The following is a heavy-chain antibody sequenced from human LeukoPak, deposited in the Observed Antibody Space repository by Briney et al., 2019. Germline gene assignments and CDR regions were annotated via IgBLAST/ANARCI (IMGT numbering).Heavy chain of an antibody. V-gene: IGHV4-59*01. Sequence: SETLSLTCTVSGGSISSYYWSWVRQPPGKGLEWVGYIYYSGSTNYNPSLKSRVTISVDTSKNQFSLKLSSVTAADTAVYYCARDRTGLTTVTSGYNWFDPWGQGTLVTVSS. CDR3: ARDRTGLTTVTSGYNWFDP. D-gene: IGHD4-17*01. J-gene: IGHJ5*02. CDR1: GGSISSYY. CDR2: IYYSGST.